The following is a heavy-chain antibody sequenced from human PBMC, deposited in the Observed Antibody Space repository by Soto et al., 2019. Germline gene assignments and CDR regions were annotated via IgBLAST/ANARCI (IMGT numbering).Heavy chain of an antibody. D-gene: IGHD3-3*01. Sequence: SETLSLTCTVSGGSMSSYYWTWIRQPAGKGLEWIGRVYSSGGTHYNPSLKSRVTISLDTSKNRFSLRLLSVTDADTAVYYCARGQRFSDWFDPWGQGTLVTVSS. CDR1: GGSMSSYY. CDR2: VYSSGGT. J-gene: IGHJ5*02. CDR3: ARGQRFSDWFDP. V-gene: IGHV4-4*07.